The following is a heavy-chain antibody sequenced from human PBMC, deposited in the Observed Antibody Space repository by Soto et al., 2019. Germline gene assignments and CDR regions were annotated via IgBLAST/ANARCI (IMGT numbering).Heavy chain of an antibody. CDR1: GGSFSGYY. CDR3: ARGPRYDFWSGYYGRLRPGWFDP. V-gene: IGHV4-34*02. Sequence: VQLQQWGAGLLKPSETLSLTCAVYGGSFSGYYWNWIRQPPGKGLEWIGEINHSGSTNYNPSVKSRVIISAEMSKSQFSLNLRSVTAADTAVYYCARGPRYDFWSGYYGRLRPGWFDPWGQGTLVTVSS. CDR2: INHSGST. J-gene: IGHJ5*02. D-gene: IGHD3-3*01.